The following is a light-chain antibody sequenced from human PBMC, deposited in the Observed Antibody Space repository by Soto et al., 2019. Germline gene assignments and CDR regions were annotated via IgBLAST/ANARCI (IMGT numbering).Light chain of an antibody. CDR2: EGS. CDR3: CSYAGSSTVV. Sequence: QSALTQPASVSRSPGQSITISCTGTSSDVGSYNLVSWYQQHPGKAPKLMIYEGSKRPSGFSNRFSGSKSGNTASLTISGLQAEDEADYYCCSYAGSSTVVFGGGTKLTVL. V-gene: IGLV2-23*01. J-gene: IGLJ2*01. CDR1: SSDVGSYNL.